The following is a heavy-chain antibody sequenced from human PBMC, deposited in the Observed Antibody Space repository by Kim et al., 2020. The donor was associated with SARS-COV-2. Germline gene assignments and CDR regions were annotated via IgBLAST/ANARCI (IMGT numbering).Heavy chain of an antibody. CDR2: ISSSGSTI. CDR1: GFTFSDYY. CDR3: ARDPQNDCSGGSCYSTYYYGMDV. Sequence: GGSLRLSCAASGFTFSDYYMSWIRQAPGKGLEWVSYISSSGSTIYYADSVKGRFTISRDNAKNSLYLQMNSLRAEDTAVYYCARDPQNDCSGGSCYSTYYYGMDVWGQGTTVTVSS. D-gene: IGHD2-15*01. V-gene: IGHV3-11*01. J-gene: IGHJ6*02.